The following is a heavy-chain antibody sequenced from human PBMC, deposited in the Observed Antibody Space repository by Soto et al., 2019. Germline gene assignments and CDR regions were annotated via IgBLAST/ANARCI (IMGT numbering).Heavy chain of an antibody. CDR1: GFSFSSYT. V-gene: IGHV3-21*01. CDR3: ARPGGSGSYRDGMDV. CDR2: ISTSSSYI. J-gene: IGHJ6*02. Sequence: EVQLLESGGGLVKPGGSLRLSCAASGFSFSSYTMNWFRQAPGKGLEWVSSISTSSSYIYYADSVKGRFTISRDNAKNSLYLQMTSLRAEDTAVYYCARPGGSGSYRDGMDVWGQGTTVTVSS. D-gene: IGHD3-10*01.